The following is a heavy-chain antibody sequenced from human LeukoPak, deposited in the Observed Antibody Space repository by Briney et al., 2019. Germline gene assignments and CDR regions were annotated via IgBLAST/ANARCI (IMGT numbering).Heavy chain of an antibody. CDR1: GFTFSSYE. V-gene: IGHV3-48*03. D-gene: IGHD3-10*02. Sequence: PGGSLRLSCVASGFTFSSYEMNWVRQAPGKGLEWVSYISSSGSTIYYADSVKGRFTISRDNAKNSLYLQMNSLRAEDTAVYYCAELGITMIGGVWGKETTVTISS. CDR2: ISSSGSTI. CDR3: AELGITMIGGV. J-gene: IGHJ6*04.